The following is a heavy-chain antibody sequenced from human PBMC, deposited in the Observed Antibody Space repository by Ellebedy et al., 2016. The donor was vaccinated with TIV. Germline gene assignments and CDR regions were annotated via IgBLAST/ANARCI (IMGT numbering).Heavy chain of an antibody. D-gene: IGHD4-17*01. CDR2: MNQDGSDK. CDR1: GFSFRSYW. J-gene: IGHJ3*01. CDR3: ASDGSYGDYRSPTHALSF. V-gene: IGHV3-7*01. Sequence: GGSLRLSCAASGFSFRSYWMTWVRQAPGKGLQWVANMNQDGSDKYYVDSVRGRFTISRDNAKDSLYLQVNSLRADDTAVYFCASDGSYGDYRSPTHALSFWGQGTMVTVSS.